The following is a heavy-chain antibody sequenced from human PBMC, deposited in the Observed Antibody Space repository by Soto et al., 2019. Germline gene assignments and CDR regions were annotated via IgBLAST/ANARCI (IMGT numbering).Heavy chain of an antibody. CDR1: GYTFTGYY. J-gene: IGHJ4*02. CDR2: INPNSGGT. D-gene: IGHD5-18*01. V-gene: IGHV1-2*02. CDR3: ARDSSGWLQQYYFDY. Sequence: QVQLVQSGAEVKKPGASVKVSCKASGYTFTGYYMHWVRQAPGQGLEWMGWINPNSGGTNYAQKFQGRVTRTRDTSISTAYMELSRLRSDDTAVYYCARDSSGWLQQYYFDYWGQGTLVTVSS.